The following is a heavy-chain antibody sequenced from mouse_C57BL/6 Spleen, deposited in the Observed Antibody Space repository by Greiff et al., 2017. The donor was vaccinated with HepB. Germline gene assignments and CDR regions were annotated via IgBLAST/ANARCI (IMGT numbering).Heavy chain of an antibody. CDR2: ILPGSGST. CDR1: GYTFTGYW. J-gene: IGHJ3*01. D-gene: IGHD1-1*01. V-gene: IGHV1-9*01. CDR3: ARYGRNDRGFAY. Sequence: VQLQQSGAELMKPGASVKLSCKATGYTFTGYWIEWVKQRPGHGLEWIGEILPGSGSTNYNEKFKGKATFTADTSSNTAYMQLISLTTEDSAIYYCARYGRNDRGFAYWGQGTLVTVSA.